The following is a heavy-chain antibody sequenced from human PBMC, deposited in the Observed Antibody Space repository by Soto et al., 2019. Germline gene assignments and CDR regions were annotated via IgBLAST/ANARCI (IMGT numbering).Heavy chain of an antibody. CDR2: ISSSSRYI. V-gene: IGHV3-21*01. J-gene: IGHJ6*02. CDR1: GFTFSSYS. CDR3: ARAVISDYVLGRYYYYGIDV. Sequence: GGSLRLSCAASGFTFSSYSMNWVRQAPGKGLEWVSSISSSSRYIYYADSVKGRFTISRDNAKNSLYLQMNSLRAEDTAVYYCARAVISDYVLGRYYYYGIDVWGQGTTVTVSS. D-gene: IGHD3-16*01.